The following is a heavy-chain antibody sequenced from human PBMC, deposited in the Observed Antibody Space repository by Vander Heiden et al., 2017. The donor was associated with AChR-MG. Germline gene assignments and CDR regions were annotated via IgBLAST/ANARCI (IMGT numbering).Heavy chain of an antibody. CDR2: IIPIFGTA. Sequence: QVQLVQSGAEVKKPGSSVKVSCKASGGTFSSYAISWVRQAPGQGLEWMGGIIPIFGTANYAQKFQGRVTITADKSTSTAYMELSSLRSEETAVYYCAKDLGEWVGATTTEDYWVQGTLVTVSS. CDR3: AKDLGEWVGATTTEDY. J-gene: IGHJ4*02. V-gene: IGHV1-69*06. D-gene: IGHD1-26*01. CDR1: GGTFSSYA.